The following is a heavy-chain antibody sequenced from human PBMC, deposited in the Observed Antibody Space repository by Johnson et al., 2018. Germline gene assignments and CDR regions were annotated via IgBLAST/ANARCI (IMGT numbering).Heavy chain of an antibody. V-gene: IGHV3-33*01. J-gene: IGHJ6*02. CDR3: ARATGLYGYHYYYGMDV. CDR2: LWYDGSNK. Sequence: QVQLVESGGGVVQPGRSLRLSCAASGFTFSSYGMHWVRQAPGKGLAWVAVLWYDGSNKYYAASVKGRFTISRDNSKNTLYLQMNSLRAEDTAGYYCARATGLYGYHYYYGMDVWGQGSTVAVSS. D-gene: IGHD3-3*01. CDR1: GFTFSSYG.